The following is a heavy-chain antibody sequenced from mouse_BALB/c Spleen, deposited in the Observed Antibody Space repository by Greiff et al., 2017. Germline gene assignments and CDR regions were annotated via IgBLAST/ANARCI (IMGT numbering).Heavy chain of an antibody. J-gene: IGHJ2*01. CDR2: INPYNDGT. D-gene: IGHD1-1*01. CDR1: GYTFTSYV. Sequence: EVKLMESGPELVKPGASVKMSCKASGYTFTSYVMHLVKQKPGQGLEWIGYINPYNDGTKYNEKFKGKATLTSDKSSSTAYMELSSLTSEDSAVYYCARVYGYLDYWGQGTTLTVSS. V-gene: IGHV1-14*01. CDR3: ARVYGYLDY.